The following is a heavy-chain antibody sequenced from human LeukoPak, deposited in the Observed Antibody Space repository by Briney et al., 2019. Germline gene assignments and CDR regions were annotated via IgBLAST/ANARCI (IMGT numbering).Heavy chain of an antibody. CDR1: GGSISSSSYY. CDR2: IYYSGNI. J-gene: IGHJ3*02. V-gene: IGHV4-39*01. Sequence: PSETLSLTCTVSGGSISSSSYYWGWIRQPPGKGLEWIGSIYYSGNIYYNPSLKSRVTIFVDTSKNQFSLKLSSVTAADTAVYYCARHKGPLSDAFDIWGQGTMVTVSS. CDR3: ARHKGPLSDAFDI.